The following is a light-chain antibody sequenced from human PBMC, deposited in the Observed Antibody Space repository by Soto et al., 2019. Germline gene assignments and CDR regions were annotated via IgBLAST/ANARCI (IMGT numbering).Light chain of an antibody. Sequence: EILLTQSPATLSLSPGERATLSCRASQSVSSYLAWYQQKPGQAPRLLIHDASHRAAGIPARFSGSGFGTDFTLTISSLVPEDAAVYYCQQRSNWPPITFGQGTRL. CDR2: DAS. CDR3: QQRSNWPPIT. V-gene: IGKV3-11*01. CDR1: QSVSSY. J-gene: IGKJ5*01.